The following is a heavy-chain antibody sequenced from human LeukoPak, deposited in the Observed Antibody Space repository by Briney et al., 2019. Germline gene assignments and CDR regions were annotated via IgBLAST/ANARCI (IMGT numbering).Heavy chain of an antibody. CDR3: ARAPADSSSWRDY. Sequence: GGSLRLSCAASGFTFSSYSMNWVRQAPGKGLEWVSSISSSSSYIYYADSVKGRLTICRDNAKNSLYLQMNSLRAEDTAVYYCARAPADSSSWRDYWGQGTLVTVSS. J-gene: IGHJ4*02. D-gene: IGHD6-13*01. CDR1: GFTFSSYS. CDR2: ISSSSSYI. V-gene: IGHV3-21*01.